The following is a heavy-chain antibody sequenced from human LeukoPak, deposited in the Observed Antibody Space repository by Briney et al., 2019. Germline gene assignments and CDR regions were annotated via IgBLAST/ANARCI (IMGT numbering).Heavy chain of an antibody. J-gene: IGHJ4*02. D-gene: IGHD3-9*01. CDR1: GFTFSGYA. CDR2: ISGSGGST. Sequence: VGSLRLSCAAAGFTFSGYATSWGRQARGKGLEWVSAISGSGGSTYYADSVKGRFTISRDNSKNTLYLQVNSLRAEDTAVYYCAKYGLYDILTGYSSSHFDYWGQGTLVTVSS. CDR3: AKYGLYDILTGYSSSHFDY. V-gene: IGHV3-23*01.